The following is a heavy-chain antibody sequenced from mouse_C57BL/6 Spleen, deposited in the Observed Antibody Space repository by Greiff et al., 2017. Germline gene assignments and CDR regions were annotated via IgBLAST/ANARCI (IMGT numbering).Heavy chain of an antibody. V-gene: IGHV1-7*01. CDR1: CYTFTIYL. Sequence: QVQLKQSGVERAKPGAVVTRSCQSSCYTFTIYLMHWVKQRPGQGLEWIGYINPSSGYTKYNQKFKDKATLTADKSSSTAYMQLSSLTYEDSAVYYCASFSDAWFAYWGQGTLVTVSA. CDR3: ASFSDAWFAY. J-gene: IGHJ3*01. CDR2: INPSSGYT.